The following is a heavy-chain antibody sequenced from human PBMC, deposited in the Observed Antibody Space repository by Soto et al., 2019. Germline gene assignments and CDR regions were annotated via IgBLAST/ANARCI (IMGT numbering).Heavy chain of an antibody. CDR3: ASSSVRGWSY. CDR1: GGSFSGYY. Sequence: SETLSLTCAVYGGSFSGYYWTWIRQPPGKGLEWIGEITHSGSTNYNPSLKSRVTISVDTSKNQFSLNLNSVTAADTAVYYCASSSVRGWSYWGQGTLVTAS. V-gene: IGHV4-34*01. J-gene: IGHJ4*02. CDR2: ITHSGST. D-gene: IGHD3-10*02.